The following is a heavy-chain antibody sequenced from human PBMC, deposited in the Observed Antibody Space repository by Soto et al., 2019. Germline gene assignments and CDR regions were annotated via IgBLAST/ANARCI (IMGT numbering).Heavy chain of an antibody. CDR2: INPSGST. CDR3: ARGRDGGAAN. Sequence: QVQLQQWGAGLLKPSETLSLTCAVYGGSFSGYYWSWIRQPPGKGLEWIGEINPSGSTNYTPSLKSRVTMSGDTPKTQFSLKLTSVPAADTAVYYCARGRDGGAANWGQGTLVTVSS. D-gene: IGHD4-17*01. J-gene: IGHJ4*02. V-gene: IGHV4-34*01. CDR1: GGSFSGYY.